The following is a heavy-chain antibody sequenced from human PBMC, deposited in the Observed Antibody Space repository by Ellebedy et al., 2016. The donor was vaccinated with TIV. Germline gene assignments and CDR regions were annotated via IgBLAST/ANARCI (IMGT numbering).Heavy chain of an antibody. CDR2: TYYRSKWYN. J-gene: IGHJ4*02. D-gene: IGHD6-25*01. CDR3: ARDDLAAGTPLDY. Sequence: MPSETLSLTCAISGDSVSSNSATWNWIRQSPSRGLEWLVRTYYRSKWYNHYAISVKSRISINPATSKNQFSLLLHSVTPEDTAVYYCARDDLAAGTPLDYWGQGTLVTVSS. V-gene: IGHV6-1*01. CDR1: GDSVSSNSAT.